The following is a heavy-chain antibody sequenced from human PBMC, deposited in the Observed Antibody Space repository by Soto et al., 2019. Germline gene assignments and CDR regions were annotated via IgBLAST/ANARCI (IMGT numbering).Heavy chain of an antibody. D-gene: IGHD3-22*01. J-gene: IGHJ6*02. Sequence: XSVKIFCNASASTFTCYYMQCVLHAPGQGLEWVGWINPNSGGTNYAQKFQGRVTMTRDTAISTAYMELSRLRSDDTAMYYCARDHYYDSSGYYYPPYYYYGMDAWGQGTTVTVSS. CDR1: ASTFTCYY. V-gene: IGHV1-2*02. CDR3: ARDHYYDSSGYYYPPYYYYGMDA. CDR2: INPNSGGT.